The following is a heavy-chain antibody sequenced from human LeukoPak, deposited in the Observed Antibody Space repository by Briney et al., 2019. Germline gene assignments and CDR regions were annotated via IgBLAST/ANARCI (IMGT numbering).Heavy chain of an antibody. V-gene: IGHV1-69*06. D-gene: IGHD3-22*01. CDR1: GYTFTGYY. J-gene: IGHJ4*02. Sequence: LVKVSCKASGYTFTGYYMHWVRQAPGQGLEWMGGIIPIFGTANYAQKFQGRVTITADKSTSTAYMELSSLRSEDTAVYYCATTASSGYYPPPYYFDYWGQGTLVTVSS. CDR2: IIPIFGTA. CDR3: ATTASSGYYPPPYYFDY.